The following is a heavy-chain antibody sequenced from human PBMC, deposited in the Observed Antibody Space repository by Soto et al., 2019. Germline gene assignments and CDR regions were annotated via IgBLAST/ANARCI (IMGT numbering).Heavy chain of an antibody. J-gene: IGHJ4*02. CDR1: GYTFTNYH. D-gene: IGHD5-12*01. CDR2: INPSDGGT. V-gene: IGHV1-46*01. Sequence: RASVKVSCKTSGYTFTNYHIHWVRQAPGQGLEWLGIINPSDGGTGYAQKFQGRVTMTRDTSTSTVYMDMSSLRSEDTAVYYCARVAHQSLDYWGLGTLVTVSS. CDR3: ARVAHQSLDY.